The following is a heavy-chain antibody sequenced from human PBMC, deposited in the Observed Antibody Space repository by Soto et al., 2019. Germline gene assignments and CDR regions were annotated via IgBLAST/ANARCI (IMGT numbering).Heavy chain of an antibody. D-gene: IGHD2-8*01. J-gene: IGHJ4*02. CDR2: ISYSGRN. Sequence: QLQLQESGPGLVKPSETLSLTCTVSGGSISSSSYHWGWVRQPPGKGLEWIGSISYSGRNYYNPSVNIRAAISMDTSKNKFSRRLGSVSDGDTAGYFCAGHNVGPTDYWGQGTLVTVSS. V-gene: IGHV4-39*01. CDR3: AGHNVGPTDY. CDR1: GGSISSSSYH.